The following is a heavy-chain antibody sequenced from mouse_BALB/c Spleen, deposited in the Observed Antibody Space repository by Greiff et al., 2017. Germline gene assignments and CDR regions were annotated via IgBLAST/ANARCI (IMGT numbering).Heavy chain of an antibody. CDR3: ASRWLPYAMDY. Sequence: EVQLQQSGPGLVKPSQSLSLTCSVTGYSITSGYYWNWIRQFPGNKLEWMGYISYDGSNNYNPSLKNRISITRDTSKNQFFLKLNPVTTEDTATYYCASRWLPYAMDYWGQGTSVTVSS. J-gene: IGHJ4*01. V-gene: IGHV3-6*02. CDR2: ISYDGSN. CDR1: GYSITSGYY. D-gene: IGHD2-3*01.